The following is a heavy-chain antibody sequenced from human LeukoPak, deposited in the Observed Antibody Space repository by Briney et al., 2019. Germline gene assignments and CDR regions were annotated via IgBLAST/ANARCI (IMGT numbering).Heavy chain of an antibody. J-gene: IGHJ6*02. CDR2: ISYDGSNK. D-gene: IGHD6-25*01. CDR1: GFTFSSYG. V-gene: IGHV3-30*18. CDR3: AKGSGVNYYYYGMDV. Sequence: PGRALRLSCAASGFTFSSYGMHWVRQAPGKGREWVAVISYDGSNKYYADSVKGRFTISRDNSKNTLYLQMNSLRAEDTAVYYCAKGSGVNYYYYGMDVWGQGTTVTVSS.